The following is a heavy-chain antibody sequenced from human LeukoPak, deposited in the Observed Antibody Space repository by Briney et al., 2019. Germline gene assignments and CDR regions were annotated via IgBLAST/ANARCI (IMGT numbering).Heavy chain of an antibody. J-gene: IGHJ4*02. CDR2: INPNSGGA. V-gene: IGHV1-2*06. D-gene: IGHD6-13*01. CDR3: ARESAATGSYYFDY. Sequence: ASVKVSCKASGHTFTDYYTHWVRQAPGRGLEWMGRINPNSGGANYTQKFQGRVTMTRDTSISTAYMELSGLRSDDTAVYYCARESAATGSYYFDYWGQGILVTVSS. CDR1: GHTFTDYY.